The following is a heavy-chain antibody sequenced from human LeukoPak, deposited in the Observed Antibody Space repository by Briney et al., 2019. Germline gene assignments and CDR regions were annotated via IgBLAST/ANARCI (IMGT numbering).Heavy chain of an antibody. Sequence: SETLSLTCTVSGGSISSAGYYWGWVRQPPGRGLEWIGTIYYRGTTYYNPSLKSRLTISVDSSKNHFSLKLSSVTAAGTAVYYCARDFSSSSSVYYYYYMDVWGKGTTVTVSS. CDR3: ARDFSSSSSVYYYYYMDV. CDR2: IYYRGTT. J-gene: IGHJ6*03. CDR1: GGSISSAGYY. V-gene: IGHV4-39*07. D-gene: IGHD6-6*01.